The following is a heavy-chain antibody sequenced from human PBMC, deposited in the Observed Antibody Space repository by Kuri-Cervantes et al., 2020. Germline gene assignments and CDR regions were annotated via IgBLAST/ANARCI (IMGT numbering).Heavy chain of an antibody. CDR3: ARSNGDYHDAFDI. Sequence: GSLRLSCAASGFTVSSNYMSWVRQPPGKGLEWIGEINHSGSTNYNPSLKSRVTISVDTSKNQFSLKLSSVTAADTAVYYCARSNGDYHDAFDIWGQGTMVTVSS. CDR1: GFTVSSNY. J-gene: IGHJ3*02. CDR2: INHSGST. D-gene: IGHD4-17*01. V-gene: IGHV4-34*01.